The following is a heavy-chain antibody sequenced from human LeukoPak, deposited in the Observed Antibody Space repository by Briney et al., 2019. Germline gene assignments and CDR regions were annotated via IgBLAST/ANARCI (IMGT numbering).Heavy chain of an antibody. D-gene: IGHD3-10*01. Sequence: ASVKVSCKASGYTFTSYGVSWVRQAPGQGLEWMGWINPNSGGTDYAQKFQGRVILTRDTSISTAYMELSGLRSDDTAMYYCGRAILGGGSGDFDYWGQGTLVTVSS. J-gene: IGHJ4*02. CDR3: GRAILGGGSGDFDY. CDR2: INPNSGGT. CDR1: GYTFTSYG. V-gene: IGHV1-2*02.